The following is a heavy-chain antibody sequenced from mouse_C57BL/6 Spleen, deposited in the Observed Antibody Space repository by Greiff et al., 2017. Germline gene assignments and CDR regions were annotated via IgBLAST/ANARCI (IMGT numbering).Heavy chain of an antibody. D-gene: IGHD2-4*01. CDR2: INPGSGGT. Sequence: LEESGAELVRPGTSVKVSCKASGYAFTNYLIEWVKQRPGQGLEWIGVINPGSGGTNYNEKFKGKATLTADKSSSTAYMQLSSLTSEDSAVYFCARGITYYFDYGGQGTTLTVSS. CDR1: GYAFTNYL. CDR3: ARGITYYFDY. J-gene: IGHJ2*01. V-gene: IGHV1-54*01.